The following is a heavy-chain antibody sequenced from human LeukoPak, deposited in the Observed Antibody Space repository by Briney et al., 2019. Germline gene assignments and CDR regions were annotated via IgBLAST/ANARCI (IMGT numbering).Heavy chain of an antibody. J-gene: IGHJ6*04. CDR2: IRSKAYGGTT. CDR3: TRGGSGSYYNVLVYYYYGMDV. V-gene: IGHV3-49*04. CDR1: GFTFGDYG. Sequence: PGGSLRLSCTASGFTFGDYGMSWVRQAPGKGLEWVGFIRSKAYGGTTEYAASVKGRFTISRDGSKSIAYLQMNSLKTEDTAVYYCTRGGSGSYYNVLVYYYYGMDVWGKGTTVTVSS. D-gene: IGHD3-10*01.